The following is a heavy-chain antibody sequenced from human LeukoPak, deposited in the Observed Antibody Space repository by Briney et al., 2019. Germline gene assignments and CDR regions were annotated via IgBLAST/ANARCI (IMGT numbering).Heavy chain of an antibody. Sequence: PGGSLRLSCAASGFTFSSYWMSWVRQAPGKGLEWLANIKQDGTEKNYLNSVKGRFTISRDNAKNSLYLQMNRLRAEDTAVYYCARDYSGWGQGTLVTVSS. J-gene: IGHJ4*02. D-gene: IGHD1-26*01. CDR2: IKQDGTEK. CDR1: GFTFSSYW. V-gene: IGHV3-7*01. CDR3: ARDYSG.